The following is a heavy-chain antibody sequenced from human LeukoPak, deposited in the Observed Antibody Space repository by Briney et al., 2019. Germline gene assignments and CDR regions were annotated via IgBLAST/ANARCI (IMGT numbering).Heavy chain of an antibody. D-gene: IGHD1-26*01. CDR1: GGTFSSYA. CDR3: AREYLGSYSGSTEGAFDI. CDR2: IIPIFGTA. V-gene: IGHV1-69*06. J-gene: IGHJ3*02. Sequence: GASVKVSCKASGGTFSSYAISWVRQAPGQGLEWMGGIIPIFGTANYAQKFQGRVTITADKSTSTAYMELSSLRSEDTAVYYCAREYLGSYSGSTEGAFDIWGQGTMVTVSS.